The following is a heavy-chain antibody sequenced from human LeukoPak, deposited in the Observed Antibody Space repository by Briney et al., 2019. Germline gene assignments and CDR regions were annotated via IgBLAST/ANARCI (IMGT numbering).Heavy chain of an antibody. Sequence: GGSLRLSCAASGFTVSSNYMSWVRQAPGKGLEWVSVIYSGGSTYYADSVKGRFTISRDNSKNTLYLQMNSLRAEDTAVYYCARHGRGYCSSTSCSTDYWGQGTLVTVYS. V-gene: IGHV3-53*01. CDR2: IYSGGST. D-gene: IGHD2-2*01. J-gene: IGHJ4*02. CDR3: ARHGRGYCSSTSCSTDY. CDR1: GFTVSSNY.